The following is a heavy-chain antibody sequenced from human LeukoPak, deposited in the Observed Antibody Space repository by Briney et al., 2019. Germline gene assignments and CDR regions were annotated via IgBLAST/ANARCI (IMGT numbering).Heavy chain of an antibody. V-gene: IGHV4-59*01. D-gene: IGHD3-16*02. CDR3: AREGGSYRPLDY. CDR1: GVSISNYY. Sequence: AETLSLTCSVSGVSISNYYWTWIRQPPGKGREWVGYVYYSGNTNYNPSLKKRGTIAVETSEKEFSLRLTSVTAADAAVYYCAREGGSYRPLDYSGQGTLVTVSS. CDR2: VYYSGNT. J-gene: IGHJ4*02.